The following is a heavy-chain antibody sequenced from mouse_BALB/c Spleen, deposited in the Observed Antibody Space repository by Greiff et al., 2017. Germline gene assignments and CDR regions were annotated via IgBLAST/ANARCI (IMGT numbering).Heavy chain of an antibody. D-gene: IGHD1-1*02. J-gene: IGHJ3*01. CDR2: INPSNGRT. CDR3: ARSLYGPWFAY. Sequence: VQLQQPGAELVKPGASVKLSCKASGYTFTSYWMHWVKQRPGQGLEWIGEINPSNGRTNYNEKFKSKATLTVDKSSSTAYMQLSSLTSEDSAVYYCARSLYGPWFAYWGQGTLVTVSA. CDR1: GYTFTSYW. V-gene: IGHV1S81*02.